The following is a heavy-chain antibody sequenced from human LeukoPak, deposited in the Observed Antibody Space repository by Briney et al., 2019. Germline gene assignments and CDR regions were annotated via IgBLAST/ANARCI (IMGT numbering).Heavy chain of an antibody. CDR2: ISNGGDHT. CDR1: GFIFNSHW. Sequence: GGSLRLSCAASGFIFNSHWMSWVRQAPGKGLEWVSVISNGGDHTYYADSVKGRFAISRDNSKNTLYLQMNSLRTEDTAIYYCAKDRLYFGNDFGDYWGQGTLATVSS. J-gene: IGHJ4*02. V-gene: IGHV3-23*01. CDR3: AKDRLYFGNDFGDY. D-gene: IGHD3-9*01.